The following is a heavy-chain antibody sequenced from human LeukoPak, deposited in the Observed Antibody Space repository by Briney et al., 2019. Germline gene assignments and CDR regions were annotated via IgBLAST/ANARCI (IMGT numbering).Heavy chain of an antibody. D-gene: IGHD3-9*01. CDR1: GGSISSYY. J-gene: IGHJ4*02. CDR3: ARGGYDILTGYAFDY. CDR2: IYYSGST. V-gene: IGHV4-59*01. Sequence: PSETLSLTCTVSGGSISSYYWSWIRQPPGKGLEWIGYIYYSGSTNYNPSLKSRVIISVDTSKNQFSLKLSSVTAADTAVYYCARGGYDILTGYAFDYWGQGTLVTVSS.